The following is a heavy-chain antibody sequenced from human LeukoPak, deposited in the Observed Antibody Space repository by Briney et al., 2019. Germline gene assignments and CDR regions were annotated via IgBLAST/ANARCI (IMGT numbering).Heavy chain of an antibody. D-gene: IGHD1-14*01. J-gene: IGHJ4*02. Sequence: GRSLRLSCAASGFTFSSYAMHWVRQAPGKGLEWVAVISYDGSNKYYADSVKGRFTISRDNSKNTLYLQMNGLRAEDTAVYYCARDLTPYGPPFDYWGQGTLVTVSS. CDR2: ISYDGSNK. CDR1: GFTFSSYA. V-gene: IGHV3-30-3*01. CDR3: ARDLTPYGPPFDY.